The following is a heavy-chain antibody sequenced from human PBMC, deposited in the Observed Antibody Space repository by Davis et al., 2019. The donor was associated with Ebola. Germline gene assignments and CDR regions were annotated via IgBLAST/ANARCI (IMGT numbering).Heavy chain of an antibody. V-gene: IGHV4-39*01. CDR2: IYYSGST. J-gene: IGHJ5*02. CDR3: ARRIGYCSGGSCYGVYNWFDP. CDR1: GGSISSSSYY. Sequence: PSETLSLTCTVSGGSISSSSYYWGWIRQPPGKGLEWIGSIYYSGSTYYNPSLKSRVTISVDTSKNQFSLKLSSVTAADTAVYYCARRIGYCSGGSCYGVYNWFDPWGQGTLVTVSS. D-gene: IGHD2-15*01.